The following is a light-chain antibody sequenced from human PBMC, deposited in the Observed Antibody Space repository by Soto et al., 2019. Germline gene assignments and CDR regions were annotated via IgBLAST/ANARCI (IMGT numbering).Light chain of an antibody. CDR1: QGISSW. Sequence: DIQMTQSPSTLSASVGDRVTITCRASQGISSWLAWYQQKPGKAPKLLIYDASSLESGVPSRFSGSGSGTEFTLTISSLQPDDFATYYCQQYNNYSPCTFGQGTQVEIK. CDR2: DAS. CDR3: QQYNNYSPCT. V-gene: IGKV1-5*01. J-gene: IGKJ1*01.